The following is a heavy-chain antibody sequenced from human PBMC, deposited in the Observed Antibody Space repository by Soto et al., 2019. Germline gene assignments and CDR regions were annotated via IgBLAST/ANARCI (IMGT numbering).Heavy chain of an antibody. CDR3: ARLSYYDFWSGARNWFDP. V-gene: IGHV5-10-1*03. Sequence: EVQLVQSGAEVKKPGESLRISCKGSGYSFTSYWISWVRQMPGKGLEWMGRIDPSDSYTNYSPSFQGHVTISADKSISTAYLQWSSLKASDTAMYYCARLSYYDFWSGARNWFDPWGQGTLVTVSS. D-gene: IGHD3-3*01. CDR1: GYSFTSYW. J-gene: IGHJ5*02. CDR2: IDPSDSYT.